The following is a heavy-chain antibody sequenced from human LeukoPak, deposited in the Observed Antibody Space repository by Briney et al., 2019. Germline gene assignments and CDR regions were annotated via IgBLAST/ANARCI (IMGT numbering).Heavy chain of an antibody. CDR3: ASGTYYYDSSGYYLDAFDI. J-gene: IGHJ3*02. V-gene: IGHV1-46*01. D-gene: IGHD3-22*01. CDR2: INPSGGTT. CDR1: GYTFTSYY. Sequence: ASVKVSCKAPGYTFTSYYFHWVRQAPGQGLEWMGIINPSGGTTSYAQKFQGRVTMTRDTSTSTVYMEVSSLRSEDTAVYYCASGTYYYDSSGYYLDAFDIWGQGTMVTVSS.